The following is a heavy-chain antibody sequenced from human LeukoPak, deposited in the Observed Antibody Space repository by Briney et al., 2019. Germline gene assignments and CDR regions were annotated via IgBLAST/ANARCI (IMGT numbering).Heavy chain of an antibody. D-gene: IGHD5-18*01. Sequence: PGGSLRLSCTGSGFTFGDHATSWVRQAPGKGLEWVGFIRSKAYGGTTEYAASVKGRFSISRDDSNNIAYLQMSSLESEDTAVYFCARGPIYLWLYYGMDVWGQGTTVTVPS. CDR1: GFTFGDHA. CDR2: IRSKAYGGTT. J-gene: IGHJ6*02. CDR3: ARGPIYLWLYYGMDV. V-gene: IGHV3-49*04.